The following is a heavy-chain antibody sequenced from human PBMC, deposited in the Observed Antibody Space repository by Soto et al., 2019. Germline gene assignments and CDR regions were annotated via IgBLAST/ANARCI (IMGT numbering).Heavy chain of an antibody. Sequence: GGSLRLSCAASGFDFSSYWMTWVRQAPGKGLQWVAIIRQDGSEEKYVDSVRGRFTISRDNAKNLVYLQMNSLRAEDTAVYYCMKTNRGGPFDHWGRGTLVTVSS. CDR2: IRQDGSEE. V-gene: IGHV3-7*03. CDR3: MKTNRGGPFDH. CDR1: GFDFSSYW. J-gene: IGHJ4*02. D-gene: IGHD1-1*01.